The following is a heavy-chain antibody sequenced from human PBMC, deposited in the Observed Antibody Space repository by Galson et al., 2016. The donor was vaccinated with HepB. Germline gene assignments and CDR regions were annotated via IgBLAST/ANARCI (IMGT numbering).Heavy chain of an antibody. J-gene: IGHJ3*02. CDR3: ARSNYFENGAINWDDAFDI. CDR2: INPNSGAT. CDR1: GYIFTGYY. V-gene: IGHV1-2*02. Sequence: SVKVSCKASGYIFTGYYIYWLRQAPGQGLEWMGWINPNSGATNYAQNFQGRVTMTRDTSISTAYMELRRLRFGDTAVFYCARSNYFENGAINWDDAFDIWGHWTMVT. D-gene: IGHD3-22*01.